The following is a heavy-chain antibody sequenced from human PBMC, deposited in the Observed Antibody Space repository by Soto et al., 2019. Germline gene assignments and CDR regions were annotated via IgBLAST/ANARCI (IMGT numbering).Heavy chain of an antibody. D-gene: IGHD1-26*01. CDR1: GYSFTSLD. CDR2: MQPSTGRT. V-gene: IGHV1-8*01. CDR3: ARGVSAGVDY. Sequence: ASVKVSCKASGYSFTSLDINWVRQTAGQGLEWMGWMQPSTGRTGYAQKFQGRVTMTRDTSINTAYMELTTLTSDDTAVYYCARGVSAGVDYWGQGTMVTVYS. J-gene: IGHJ4*02.